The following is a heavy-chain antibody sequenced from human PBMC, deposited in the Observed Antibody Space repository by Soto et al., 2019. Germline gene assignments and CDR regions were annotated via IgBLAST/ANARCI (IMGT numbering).Heavy chain of an antibody. CDR3: ARHNSQWPNWFDP. V-gene: IGHV1-18*01. D-gene: IGHD1-1*01. CDR1: GYTFTSYG. J-gene: IGHJ5*02. CDR2: ISAYDGST. Sequence: QVQQVQSGAEVKRPGASAKVSCKASGYTFTSYGFSWVRQAPGQGLEWMGWISAYDGSTNYAQKFQGRVTMTTDTRTSTAYMELKSLRSDDTAVYYCARHNSQWPNWFDPWGQGTLVTVSS.